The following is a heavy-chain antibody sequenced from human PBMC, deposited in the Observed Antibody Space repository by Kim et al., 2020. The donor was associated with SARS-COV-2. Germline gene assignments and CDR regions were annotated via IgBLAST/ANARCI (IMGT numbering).Heavy chain of an antibody. V-gene: IGHV3-13*01. CDR2: IGSAGDT. D-gene: IGHD1-7*01. Sequence: GGSLRLSCAASGFSFSRYDMHWVRQATGKGPEWVSAIGSAGDTYYPGSVKGRFTISRENAKNSLYLQMNSLRAGDTAVYYCVRAGYNWNYVAQGAAMWGPMDVWGQGTTVTVSS. CDR1: GFSFSRYD. CDR3: VRAGYNWNYVAQGAAMWGPMDV. J-gene: IGHJ6*02.